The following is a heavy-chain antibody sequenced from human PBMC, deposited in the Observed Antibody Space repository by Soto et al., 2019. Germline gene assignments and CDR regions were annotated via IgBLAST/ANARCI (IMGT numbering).Heavy chain of an antibody. CDR3: ARGGLYYDFWSGYRAPFDP. J-gene: IGHJ5*02. V-gene: IGHV3-30-3*01. CDR2: ISYDGSNK. Sequence: GGSLRLSCAASGFTFSSYAMHWVRQAPGKGLEWVAVISYDGSNKYYADSVNGRFTISRDNSKNTLYLQMNSLRAEDTAVYYCARGGLYYDFWSGYRAPFDPWGQGTLVTVSS. CDR1: GFTFSSYA. D-gene: IGHD3-3*01.